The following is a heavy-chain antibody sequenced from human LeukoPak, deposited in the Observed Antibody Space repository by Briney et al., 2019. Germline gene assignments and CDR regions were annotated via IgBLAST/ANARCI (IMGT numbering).Heavy chain of an antibody. CDR2: IYYSGST. V-gene: IGHV4-59*01. CDR1: GGSISSYY. J-gene: IGHJ3*02. D-gene: IGHD6-19*01. CDR3: AGSIAVAGTWVIDAFDI. Sequence: SETLSLTCTVSGGSISSYYWSWIRQPPGKGLEWIGYIYYSGSTNYNPSLKSRVTISVDTSKNQFSLKLSSVTAADTAVYYCAGSIAVAGTWVIDAFDIWGRGTMVTVSS.